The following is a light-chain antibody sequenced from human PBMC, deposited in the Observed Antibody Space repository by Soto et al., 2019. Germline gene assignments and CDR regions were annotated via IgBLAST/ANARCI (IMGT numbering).Light chain of an antibody. J-gene: IGKJ1*01. V-gene: IGKV1-39*01. Sequence: DIQMTPSPCSLSASVGDRLTITCRASQGISTYLNWYQQKPGKATKLLIYAASSLQSGVPSRFSGSESETDFTLTISSLQPEDFANYSCQQSYSTTWAFGQGTKVDIK. CDR1: QGISTY. CDR3: QQSYSTTWA. CDR2: AAS.